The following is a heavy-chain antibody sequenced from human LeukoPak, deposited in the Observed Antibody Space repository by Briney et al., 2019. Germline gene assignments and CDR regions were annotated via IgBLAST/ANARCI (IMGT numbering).Heavy chain of an antibody. Sequence: SETLSLTCTVSGDSISSYYWSWTRQPPGKGLEWIGYIYYSGSSNYNPSLKSRVTISVDTSKNQVSLKLSSVTAADTAVYYCARAKKAVAGFFDYWGQGPLVTVSS. CDR3: ARAKKAVAGFFDY. CDR1: GDSISSYY. CDR2: IYYSGSS. D-gene: IGHD6-19*01. V-gene: IGHV4-59*01. J-gene: IGHJ4*02.